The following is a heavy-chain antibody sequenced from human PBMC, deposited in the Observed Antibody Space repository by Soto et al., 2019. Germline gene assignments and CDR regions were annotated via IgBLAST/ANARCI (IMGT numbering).Heavy chain of an antibody. D-gene: IGHD1-1*01. CDR1: GYSFTSYW. V-gene: IGHV5-10-1*01. CDR2: IDPSDSYT. Sequence: ESLKISCKGSGYSFTSYWISWVRQMPGKGLEWMGRIDPSDSYTNYSPSFQGHVTISADKSISTAYLQWSSLKASDTAMYYCATSPPRHRTGVDYWGQGTLVTVS. J-gene: IGHJ4*02. CDR3: ATSPPRHRTGVDY.